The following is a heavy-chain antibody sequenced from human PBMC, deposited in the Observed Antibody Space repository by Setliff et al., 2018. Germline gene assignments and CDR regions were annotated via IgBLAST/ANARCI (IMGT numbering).Heavy chain of an antibody. D-gene: IGHD3-10*01. CDR2: VDPKDGQA. CDR3: ATDLAIRGVQFDY. Sequence: ASVKVSCKGSGYRFIVYYIHWVRQTPGKGLEWMGRVDPKDGQAIYAKKFQGRFTITADTSIDTAYMELSSLTSEDTAVYYCATDLAIRGVQFDYWGRGTLGPSPQ. V-gene: IGHV1-69-2*01. CDR1: GYRFIVYY. J-gene: IGHJ4*02.